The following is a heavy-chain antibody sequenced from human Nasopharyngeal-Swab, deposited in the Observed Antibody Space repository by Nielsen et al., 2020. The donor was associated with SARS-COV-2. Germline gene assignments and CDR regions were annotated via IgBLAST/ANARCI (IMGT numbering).Heavy chain of an antibody. CDR3: ARPIFRVVVVTAATDY. V-gene: IGHV7-4-1*02. D-gene: IGHD2-21*02. CDR2: INTNTGNP. CDR1: GYTFTSYA. J-gene: IGHJ4*02. Sequence: ASVKVSCKASGYTFTSYAMNWVRQAPGQGFEWMGWINTNTGNPTYAQGFTGRFVFSLDTSVSTAYLQISSLKAEDTAVYYCARPIFRVVVVTAATDYWGQGTLVTVSS.